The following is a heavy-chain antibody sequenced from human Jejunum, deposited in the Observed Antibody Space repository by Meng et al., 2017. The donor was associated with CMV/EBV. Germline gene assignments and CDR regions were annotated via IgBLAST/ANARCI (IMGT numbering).Heavy chain of an antibody. D-gene: IGHD2-15*01. CDR1: GFIVSSNY. Sequence: GPRVGSGGGLGQPGGSLSLSCAVSGFIVSSNYRSWVRQASGKGLEWVSVIYSGGGTYYADSVKGRFIISRENSKNTLYVQMNSLRGDDTAVYYCAGGDCSSGSCALDYWGRGTLVTVSS. CDR3: AGGDCSSGSCALDY. CDR2: IYSGGGT. J-gene: IGHJ4*02. V-gene: IGHV3-66*01.